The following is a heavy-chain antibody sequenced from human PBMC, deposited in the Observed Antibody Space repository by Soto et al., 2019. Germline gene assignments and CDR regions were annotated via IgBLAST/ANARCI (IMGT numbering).Heavy chain of an antibody. CDR1: GDSVSSNSAT. D-gene: IGHD3-16*01. J-gene: IGHJ6*02. V-gene: IGHV6-1*01. CDR2: TYYRSKWYN. Sequence: PSQTLSLTCAISGDSVSSNSATWNWIRQSPSRGLEWLGRTYYRSKWYNDYAVSVKSRITINPDTSKNQFSLQLNSVTPEDTAVYYCARDLVTNSHGGGGMDVWGHGTTVTVSS. CDR3: ARDLVTNSHGGGGMDV.